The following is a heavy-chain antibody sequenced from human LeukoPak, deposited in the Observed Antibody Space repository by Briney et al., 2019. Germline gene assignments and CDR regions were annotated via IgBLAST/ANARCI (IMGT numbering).Heavy chain of an antibody. D-gene: IGHD6-19*01. CDR2: ISGSGGST. J-gene: IGHJ3*02. V-gene: IGHV3-23*01. Sequence: GGSLRLSCAASGFTFSNYWMNWVRQAPGKGLEWVSAISGSGGSTYYADSVKGRFTISRDNSKNTLYLQMNSLRAEDTAVYYCAKTVAGTVDAFDIWGQGTMVTVSS. CDR1: GFTFSNYW. CDR3: AKTVAGTVDAFDI.